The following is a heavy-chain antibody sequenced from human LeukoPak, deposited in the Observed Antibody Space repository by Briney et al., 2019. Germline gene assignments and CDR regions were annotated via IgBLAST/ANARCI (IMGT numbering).Heavy chain of an antibody. D-gene: IGHD3-9*01. Sequence: GASVKVSCKASGGTFSSYAISWVRQAPGQGLEWMGGIIPIFGTANYAQKFQGRVTITADKSTSTAYMELSSLRSEDTAVYYCARDTTILEDAFDIRGQGTMVTVSS. V-gene: IGHV1-69*06. CDR2: IIPIFGTA. J-gene: IGHJ3*02. CDR3: ARDTTILEDAFDI. CDR1: GGTFSSYA.